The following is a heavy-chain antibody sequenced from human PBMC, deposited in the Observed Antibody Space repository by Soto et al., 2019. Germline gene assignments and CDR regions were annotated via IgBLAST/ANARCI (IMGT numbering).Heavy chain of an antibody. J-gene: IGHJ4*02. V-gene: IGHV3-74*03. CDR3: ARGGSFRFDY. Sequence: LRLSCAASGFIFSSFWIQWVRQVPGKGLEWVSRINTDGSITTYADSVKGRFTISRDNAKNTVFLQMNSLRAEDTAVYYCARGGSFRFDYWGQGALVTVSS. CDR2: INTDGSIT. D-gene: IGHD1-26*01. CDR1: GFIFSSFW.